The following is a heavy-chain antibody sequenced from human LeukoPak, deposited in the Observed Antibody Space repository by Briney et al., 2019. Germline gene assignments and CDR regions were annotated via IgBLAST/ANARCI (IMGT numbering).Heavy chain of an antibody. CDR3: AKDRLYFDY. J-gene: IGHJ4*02. CDR2: ISGSGGST. Sequence: GGSLRLSCAASGFTFTNYAMTWVRQGPAKGLEWVSGISGSGGSTYYADSVKGRFTISRDNSKDTLYLQMNSLRAEDTAVYFCAKDRLYFDYWGQGTLVTVSS. CDR1: GFTFTNYA. V-gene: IGHV3-23*01.